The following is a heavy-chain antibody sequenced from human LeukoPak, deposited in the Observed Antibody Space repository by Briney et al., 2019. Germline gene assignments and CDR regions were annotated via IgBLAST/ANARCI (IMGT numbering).Heavy chain of an antibody. J-gene: IGHJ4*02. CDR2: IRYDEKN. Sequence: GGSLRLSCAASGFIFTDYGMHWVRQAPGKGLDWVAFIRYDEKNYYADSVKGRFTISRDNSKNTLYLQMSSLRVEDTAIYYCAKERYCSGGNCYPDDYWGQGTLVTVSS. D-gene: IGHD2-15*01. V-gene: IGHV3-30*02. CDR1: GFIFTDYG. CDR3: AKERYCSGGNCYPDDY.